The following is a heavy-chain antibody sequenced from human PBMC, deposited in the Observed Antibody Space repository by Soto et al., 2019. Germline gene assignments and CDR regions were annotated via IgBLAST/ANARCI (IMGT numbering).Heavy chain of an antibody. D-gene: IGHD3-22*01. CDR2: ISAYNGNT. CDR3: ARVLGSSGYRKKDAFDI. J-gene: IGHJ3*02. Sequence: AASVKVSCKASGHTFTSYGISWVRQAPGQGLEWMGWISAYNGNTNYAQKLQGRVTMTTDTSTSTAYMELRSLRSDDTAVYYCARVLGSSGYRKKDAFDIWGQGTMVTVSS. V-gene: IGHV1-18*04. CDR1: GHTFTSYG.